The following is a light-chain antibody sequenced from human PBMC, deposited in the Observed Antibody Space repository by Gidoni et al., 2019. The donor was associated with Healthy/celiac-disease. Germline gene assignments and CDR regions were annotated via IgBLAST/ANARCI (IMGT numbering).Light chain of an antibody. CDR1: QSVCSD. V-gene: IGKV3-11*01. CDR3: HRRSNCQFT. Sequence: EVVLTPSPATMSLSPEKRATISCRASQSVCSDLAWYQQKPGPAPSLLIYYASNRATGVPSRFSGCGAGTDFTLTIISLEPDDFAVYYCHRRSNCQFTCGPGTKVEIK. J-gene: IGKJ3*01. CDR2: YAS.